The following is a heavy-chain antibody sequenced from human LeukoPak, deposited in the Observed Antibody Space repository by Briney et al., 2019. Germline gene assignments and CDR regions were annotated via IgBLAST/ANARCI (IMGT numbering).Heavy chain of an antibody. D-gene: IGHD2-15*01. Sequence: GASVKVSCKASGYTFTSYGISWVRQAPGQGLEWMGWISAYNGNTNYAQKLQGRVTMTTGTSTSTAYVELRSLRSDDTAVYYCARAGYCGDGGCRGGSAFDVWGQGTMVTVSS. CDR1: GYTFTSYG. CDR3: ARAGYCGDGGCRGGSAFDV. V-gene: IGHV1-18*01. CDR2: ISAYNGNT. J-gene: IGHJ3*01.